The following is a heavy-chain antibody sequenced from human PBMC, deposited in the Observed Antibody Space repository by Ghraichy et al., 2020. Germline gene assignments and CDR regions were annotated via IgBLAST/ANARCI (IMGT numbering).Heavy chain of an antibody. CDR2: ISASGDST. D-gene: IGHD6-19*01. J-gene: IGHJ6*03. V-gene: IGHV3-23*01. CDR3: AKPAVPGPLYYYMDV. CDR1: GFTFSSYA. Sequence: GESLNISCAASGFTFSSYAMSWVRQAPGKGLEWVSGISASGDSTYYADSVKGRFTISRDSSKNTLYLQMNSLRAEDTAVYYCAKPAVPGPLYYYMDVWGKGTTVTVSS.